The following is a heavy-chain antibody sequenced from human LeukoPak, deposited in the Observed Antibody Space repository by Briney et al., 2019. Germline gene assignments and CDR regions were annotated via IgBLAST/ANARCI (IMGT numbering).Heavy chain of an antibody. Sequence: ASVKVSCKASGYTFSDYYLHWVRQAPGQGLEYMGWINPKSGGTGYAQKFQGRVTMTRDTSISTVYMELSRLRSDDTAFYYCARVGALRYFDTINCFDPWGQGTLVTVSS. CDR2: INPKSGGT. J-gene: IGHJ5*02. D-gene: IGHD3-9*01. CDR3: ARVGALRYFDTINCFDP. CDR1: GYTFSDYY. V-gene: IGHV1-2*02.